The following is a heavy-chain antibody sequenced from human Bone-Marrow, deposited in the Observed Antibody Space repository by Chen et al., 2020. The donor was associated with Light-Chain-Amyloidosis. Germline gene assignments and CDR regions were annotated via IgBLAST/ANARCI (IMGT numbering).Heavy chain of an antibody. D-gene: IGHD2-21*01. CDR2: IYYSGST. V-gene: IGHV4-39*01. Sequence: QLQLQESGPGLVKPSETLSLTCTVSGGSISSSSYYWGWIRQPPGKGLEWIGSIYYSGSTYYNPSLKSRVTISVDTSKNQFSLKLSSVTAADTAVYYCARHRGDVRARYYCGMDVWGQGTTVTVSS. CDR3: ARHRGDVRARYYCGMDV. CDR1: GGSISSSSYY. J-gene: IGHJ6*02.